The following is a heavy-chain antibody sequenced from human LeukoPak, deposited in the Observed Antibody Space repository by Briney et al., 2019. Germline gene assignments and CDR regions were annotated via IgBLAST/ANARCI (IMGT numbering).Heavy chain of an antibody. V-gene: IGHV4-59*08. CDR1: GGSISSYY. D-gene: IGHD2-2*03. Sequence: AETLSLTCSVSGGSISSYYWSWIGQPPGKGREGMGYIYYSGSTNYNPSLKSGGTISEDTSKNQFSLKLSSVPAADTAVYYCARHHGYCSSTSCYDGMDVWGQGTTVTVSS. CDR2: IYYSGST. CDR3: ARHHGYCSSTSCYDGMDV. J-gene: IGHJ6*02.